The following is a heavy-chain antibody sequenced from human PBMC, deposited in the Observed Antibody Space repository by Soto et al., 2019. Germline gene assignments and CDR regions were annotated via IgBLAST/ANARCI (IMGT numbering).Heavy chain of an antibody. Sequence: QVQLVQSGAEMKEPGSSVKVSCKTSGGTFSSSAISWLRQAPGQGLERMGGIIPLFRTPDYAQKFQGRVTIAADASTSTAYMELSSLRSEDTAVYYWARDNDRLQLGGNYYYILDVWGQGTTITVSS. D-gene: IGHD4-4*01. CDR2: IIPLFRTP. V-gene: IGHV1-69*12. CDR3: ARDNDRLQLGGNYYYILDV. J-gene: IGHJ6*02. CDR1: GGTFSSSA.